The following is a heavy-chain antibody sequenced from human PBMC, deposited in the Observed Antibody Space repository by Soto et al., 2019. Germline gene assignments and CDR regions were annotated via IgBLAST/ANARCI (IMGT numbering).Heavy chain of an antibody. Sequence: EVQLVESGGGLIQPGGSLRVSCEASVFSDSDNYMTWVRQAPGKGLEWVSVIDTAGRTNYAESVKGRFTISRDNAKNTLHLQMNSLRAEDTAVYYCARGATYYDFWSGYYTSYTYYGMDVWGQGTTVTVSS. CDR1: VFSDSDNY. V-gene: IGHV3-53*01. CDR3: ARGATYYDFWSGYYTSYTYYGMDV. J-gene: IGHJ6*02. CDR2: IDTAGRT. D-gene: IGHD3-3*01.